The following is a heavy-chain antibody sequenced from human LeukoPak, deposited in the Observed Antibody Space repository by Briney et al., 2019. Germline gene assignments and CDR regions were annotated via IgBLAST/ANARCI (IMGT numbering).Heavy chain of an antibody. V-gene: IGHV4-31*03. CDR1: GASMSSDPSY. Sequence: SETLSLTCTVSGASMSSDPSYWSWIRQPPGKGLEWIGYIFYGGTTNYNPSLKSRVTMSVDTSKNQFSLKLRFVIAADTAVYFCAGDRTGYFFDDWGQGTLVTVSS. CDR2: IFYGGTT. J-gene: IGHJ4*02. CDR3: AGDRTGYFFDD.